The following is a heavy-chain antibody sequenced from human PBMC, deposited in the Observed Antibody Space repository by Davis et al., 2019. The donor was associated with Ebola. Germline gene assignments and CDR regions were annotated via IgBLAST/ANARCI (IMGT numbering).Heavy chain of an antibody. Sequence: GESLKISCAASGFSMSSYSMDWVRQAPGKGLEWVSSLSENSYFKHYADSVKGRFTISRDNAKNSLYLEMNSLRAEDTAVYYCARHTPNPGGARYHGMDDWGQGTQVTVSS. D-gene: IGHD4/OR15-4a*01. CDR3: ARHTPNPGGARYHGMDD. CDR1: GFSMSSYS. V-gene: IGHV3-21*01. J-gene: IGHJ4*02. CDR2: LSENSYFK.